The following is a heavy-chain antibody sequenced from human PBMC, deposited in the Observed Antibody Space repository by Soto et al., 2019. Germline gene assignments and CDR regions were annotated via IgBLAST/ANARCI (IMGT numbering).Heavy chain of an antibody. CDR1: GFSLSTSGVG. V-gene: IGHV2-5*02. Sequence: QITLKESGPTLVKPTQTLTLTCTFSGFSLSTSGVGVAWIRQPPGKALEWLAVIYWDDSNLYSPSLRSRLTITNEPSKNQVVRTMTNMDPVDTATYYCAHRLSYLNWFDPWGQGTLVTVSS. J-gene: IGHJ5*02. CDR3: AHRLSYLNWFDP. D-gene: IGHD5-18*01. CDR2: IYWDDSN.